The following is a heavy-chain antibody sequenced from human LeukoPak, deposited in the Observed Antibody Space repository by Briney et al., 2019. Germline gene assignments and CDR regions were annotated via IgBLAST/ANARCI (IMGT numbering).Heavy chain of an antibody. V-gene: IGHV3-64D*06. CDR1: GFTFSSYA. J-gene: IGHJ4*02. CDR2: ISSNGGST. Sequence: HPGGSLRLSCSASGFTFSSYAMHWVRQAPGKGLEYVSAISSNGGSTYYADSVKGRFTIYRDNSKNTLYLQMSSLRAEDTAVYYCVKVSIAAAGYIDYWGQGTLVTVSS. D-gene: IGHD6-13*01. CDR3: VKVSIAAAGYIDY.